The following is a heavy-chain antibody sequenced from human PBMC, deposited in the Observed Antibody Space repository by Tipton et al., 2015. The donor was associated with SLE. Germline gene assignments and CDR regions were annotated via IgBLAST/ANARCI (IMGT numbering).Heavy chain of an antibody. V-gene: IGHV3-9*01. J-gene: IGHJ5*02. Sequence: SLRLSCAASGFTFDDYAMHWVRQVPGKGLEWVSGISWNSGTTGYAESVRGRFTISRDNAKNSLYLQMNSLRPEDTALYYCAKVKGVLWGWFDPWGQGTLVTVSS. CDR2: ISWNSGTT. D-gene: IGHD3-16*01. CDR3: AKVKGVLWGWFDP. CDR1: GFTFDDYA.